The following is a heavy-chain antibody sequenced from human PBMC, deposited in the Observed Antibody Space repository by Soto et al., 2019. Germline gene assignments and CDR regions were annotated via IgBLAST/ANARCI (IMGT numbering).Heavy chain of an antibody. CDR3: ARGERTTWELDFDY. CDR1: GFTFRTSP. CDR2: IRGFSPYT. J-gene: IGHJ4*02. V-gene: IGHV3-21*04. D-gene: IGHD1-26*01. Sequence: EGTLRLSCISSGFTFRTSPMNWVRQTPGKVLEWVSGIRGFSPYTFYAESVKGRFTISRDNAKNSLYLQMNSLRAEDTAVYYCARGERTTWELDFDYWGQGTLVTVSS.